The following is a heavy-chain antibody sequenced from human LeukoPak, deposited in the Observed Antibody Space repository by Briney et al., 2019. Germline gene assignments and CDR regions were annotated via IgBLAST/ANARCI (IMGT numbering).Heavy chain of an antibody. CDR3: ARGGENFFDY. V-gene: IGHV3-33*01. CDR1: GFTFGRFG. Sequence: GTSLRLSCTASGFTFGRFGMHWVRQAPGKGPEWVAVLWFDGSKEYYTDSVKGRFTISRDNSKNTLYLQMNSLSAEDTAIYYCARGGENFFDYWGQGTLVTVSS. D-gene: IGHD3-10*01. J-gene: IGHJ4*02. CDR2: LWFDGSKE.